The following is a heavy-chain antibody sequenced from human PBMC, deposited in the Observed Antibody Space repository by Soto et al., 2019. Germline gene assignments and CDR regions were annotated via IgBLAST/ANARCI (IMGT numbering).Heavy chain of an antibody. CDR1: GGSISSGGYY. D-gene: IGHD6-6*01. V-gene: IGHV4-31*03. CDR3: ARSWYSSSSPFDY. Sequence: SETLSLTCTVSGGSISSGGYYWSWIRQHPGKGLEWIGYIYYSGSTYYNPSLKSRVTISVDTSKNQFSLKLSSVTAADTAVYYCARSWYSSSSPFDYWGQGTLVTVSS. CDR2: IYYSGST. J-gene: IGHJ4*02.